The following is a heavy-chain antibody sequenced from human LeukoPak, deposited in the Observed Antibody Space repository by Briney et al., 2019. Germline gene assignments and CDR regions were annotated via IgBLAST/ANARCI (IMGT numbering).Heavy chain of an antibody. CDR1: GFTFSSYA. Sequence: GGSLRLSCAASGFTFSSYAMSWVRQAPGKGLEWVSAISGSGGSTYYADSVKGRFTISRDNSKNTLYLQMGCLRAEDMAVYYCVRDLSASVDPPHWGQGTLVTVSS. CDR3: VRDLSASVDPPH. D-gene: IGHD5-12*01. J-gene: IGHJ4*02. V-gene: IGHV3-23*01. CDR2: ISGSGGST.